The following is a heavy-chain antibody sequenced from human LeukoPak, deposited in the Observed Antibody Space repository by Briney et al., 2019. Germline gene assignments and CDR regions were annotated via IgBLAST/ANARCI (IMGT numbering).Heavy chain of an antibody. J-gene: IGHJ4*02. V-gene: IGHV3-21*01. CDR1: GFTLSSYS. D-gene: IGHD6-19*01. CDR2: ISSSSSYI. CDR3: ARDLYSSGSIDY. Sequence: GGSLRLSCAASGFTLSSYSMNWVRQAPGKGLEWVSSISSSSSYIYYADSVKGRFTISRDNAKNSLYLQMNSLRAEDTAVYYCARDLYSSGSIDYWGQGTLVTVSS.